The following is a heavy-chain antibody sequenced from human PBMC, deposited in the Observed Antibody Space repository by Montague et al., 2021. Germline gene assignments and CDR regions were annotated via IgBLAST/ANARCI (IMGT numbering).Heavy chain of an antibody. D-gene: IGHD5-18*01. J-gene: IGHJ5*01. CDR2: ITSDGSDT. CDR1: GFSFSSLC. V-gene: IGHV3-74*01. Sequence: SLRLSCAASGFSFSSLCMHWVRQVPGKGLVWVSQITSDGSDTNYAASLKGRFTISRDNAQSTLYLQMNSLRDGDTAVYYCVRDRPTAWFDSWGQGTLVTVSS. CDR3: VRDRPTAWFDS.